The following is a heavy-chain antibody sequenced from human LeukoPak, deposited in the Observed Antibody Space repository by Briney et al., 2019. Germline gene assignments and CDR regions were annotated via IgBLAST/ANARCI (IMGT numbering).Heavy chain of an antibody. V-gene: IGHV4-4*07. CDR3: ARVGYSSGWCKIDY. CDR1: DGSISSYY. CDR2: IYTSGST. D-gene: IGHD6-19*01. J-gene: IGHJ4*02. Sequence: PSETLSLTCTVSDGSISSYYWSWLRQPAGKGLEWIGRIYTSGSTNYSPSLKSRVTMSVDTSKNQFSLKLSSVTAADTAVYYCARVGYSSGWCKIDYWGQGTLVTVSS.